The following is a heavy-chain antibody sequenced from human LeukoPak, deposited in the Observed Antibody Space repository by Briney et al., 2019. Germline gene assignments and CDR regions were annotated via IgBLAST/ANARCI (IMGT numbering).Heavy chain of an antibody. V-gene: IGHV3-21*01. CDR1: GRTHNRLS. Sequence: GGSLRLSCAASGRTHNRLSMIGVRQARGKGLEWGASISSSSSDIYYADSVKSRFTITRENAKNTLYLQMNSLRAEDTAVYYCARGNGDFLSGYMDVWGKGTTVTVSS. CDR2: ISSSSSDI. J-gene: IGHJ6*03. CDR3: ARGNGDFLSGYMDV. D-gene: IGHD4-17*01.